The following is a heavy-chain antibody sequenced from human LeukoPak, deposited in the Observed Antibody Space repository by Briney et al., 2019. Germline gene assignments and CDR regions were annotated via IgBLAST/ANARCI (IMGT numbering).Heavy chain of an antibody. D-gene: IGHD2-21*02. CDR1: GFTFSSYG. CDR2: IRYDGSNK. J-gene: IGHJ4*02. Sequence: PGGSLRLSCAASGFTFSSYGMHWVRQAPGKGLEWVAFIRYDGSNKYYADSVKGRFTISRDNSKNTLYLQMNSLRAEDTAVYYCATTPRRVTAIAGLTDYWGQGTLVTVSS. V-gene: IGHV3-30*02. CDR3: ATTPRRVTAIAGLTDY.